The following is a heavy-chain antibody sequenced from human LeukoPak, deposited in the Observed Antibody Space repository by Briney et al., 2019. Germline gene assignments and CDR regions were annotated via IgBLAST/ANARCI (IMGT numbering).Heavy chain of an antibody. D-gene: IGHD4-17*01. CDR3: ARAGVTETTHFDY. Sequence: ASVKVSCKASGYSFSIFGMTWVRQAPGQGLEWMGWISASSGNTNYAQKLQGRVTMTTDTSTNTAYMELRSLKSDDTAVYYCARAGVTETTHFDYWGQGTLVTVSS. J-gene: IGHJ4*02. V-gene: IGHV1-18*01. CDR1: GYSFSIFG. CDR2: ISASSGNT.